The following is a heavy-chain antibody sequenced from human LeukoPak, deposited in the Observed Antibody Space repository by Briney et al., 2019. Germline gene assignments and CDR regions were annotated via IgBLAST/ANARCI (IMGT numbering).Heavy chain of an antibody. CDR1: GGCIRGHY. J-gene: IGHJ1*01. Sequence: PSETLSLTCTVSGGCIRGHYGSCIPHPRGRGLEWIGYIYYSGSTNYNPSLTSRVAISVDTSKNHYSLKLSSVTAADTAVYYCASYSSSLQYFHPWRQATLVSVPS. D-gene: IGHD6-13*01. V-gene: IGHV4-59*11. CDR3: ASYSSSLQYFHP. CDR2: IYYSGST.